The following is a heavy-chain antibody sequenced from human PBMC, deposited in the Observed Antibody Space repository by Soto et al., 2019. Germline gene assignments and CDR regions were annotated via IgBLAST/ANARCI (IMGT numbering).Heavy chain of an antibody. D-gene: IGHD2-2*01. CDR2: ISGSGGST. CDR3: AKDMMRCSSNSCYALAYFGMDV. J-gene: IGHJ6*02. CDR1: GFTFSSYA. V-gene: IGHV3-23*01. Sequence: EVQLLESGGGLVQPGGSLRLSCAASGFTFSSYAMSWVRQAPGKGLEWVSAISGSGGSTYYADSVKGRFTISRDNSKNTLYLQMNSLRAEETAVYYCAKDMMRCSSNSCYALAYFGMDVWGQGTTVTVSS.